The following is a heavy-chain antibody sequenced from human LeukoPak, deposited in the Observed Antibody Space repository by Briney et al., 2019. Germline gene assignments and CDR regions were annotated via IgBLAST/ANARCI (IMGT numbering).Heavy chain of an antibody. D-gene: IGHD6-13*01. CDR1: GGSISSGDYY. CDR2: IYYSGST. CDR3: ARMVCSSTNWFDP. V-gene: IGHV4-30-4*08. Sequence: PSETLSLTCTVSGGSISSGDYYWSWIRQPPGKGLEWIGYIYYSGSTYYNPSLKSRVTISVDTSKNQFSLKLSSVTAADTAVYYCARMVCSSTNWFDPWGQGTLVTVSS. J-gene: IGHJ5*02.